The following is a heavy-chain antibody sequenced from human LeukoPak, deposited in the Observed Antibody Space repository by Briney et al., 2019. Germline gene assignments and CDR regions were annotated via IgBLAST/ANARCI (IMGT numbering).Heavy chain of an antibody. CDR2: ISWNSGHK. J-gene: IGHJ2*01. D-gene: IGHD3-10*01. CDR1: GFTFDDYA. V-gene: IGHV3-9*01. CDR3: AKDRRPTVSGGYFDL. Sequence: GRSLRLPCAASGFTFDDYAMHWVRQAPGKGLEWVSGISWNSGHKGYADSVKGRFTISRDNAKNSLYLRMNSLRAEDTALYYCAKDRRPTVSGGYFDLWGRGTLVIVSS.